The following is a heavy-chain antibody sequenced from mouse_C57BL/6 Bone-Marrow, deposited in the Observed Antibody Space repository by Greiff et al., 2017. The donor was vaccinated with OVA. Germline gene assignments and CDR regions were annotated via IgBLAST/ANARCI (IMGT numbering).Heavy chain of an antibody. V-gene: IGHV3-6*01. Sequence: EVQLQESGPGLVKPSQSLSLTCSVTGYSITSGYYWNWIRQFPGNKLEWMGYISYDGSNNYNPSLKNRISINRDTSKNQFFLKLNSVTTEDTATYYCARGYYGSSYDYFDYWGQGTTLTVSS. D-gene: IGHD1-1*01. J-gene: IGHJ2*01. CDR1: GYSITSGYY. CDR3: ARGYYGSSYDYFDY. CDR2: ISYDGSN.